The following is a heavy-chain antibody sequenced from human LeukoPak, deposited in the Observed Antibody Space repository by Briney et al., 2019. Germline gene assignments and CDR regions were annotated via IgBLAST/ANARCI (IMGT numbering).Heavy chain of an antibody. V-gene: IGHV4-61*01. CDR1: GGSVSSGSYY. Sequence: PSETLSLTCTVSGGSVSSGSYYWSWIRQPPGNRLEWIGYIFYTGSTNYNPSLKSRLTMSVDTSKSQFSLKLSSVTAGDTAIYYCARLRDTRTTFRIFDYWGQGALVTVSS. CDR2: IFYTGST. CDR3: ARLRDTRTTFRIFDY. J-gene: IGHJ4*02. D-gene: IGHD1-1*01.